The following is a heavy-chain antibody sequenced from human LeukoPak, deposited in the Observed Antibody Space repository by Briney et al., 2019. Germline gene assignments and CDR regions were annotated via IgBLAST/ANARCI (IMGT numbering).Heavy chain of an antibody. CDR1: GFTVSSNY. CDR2: IYSGGGT. J-gene: IGHJ3*01. V-gene: IGHV3-53*01. D-gene: IGHD6-13*01. CDR3: ARGLIAASHGRAFDV. Sequence: QPGGSLRLSCAASGFTVSSNYMSWVSQAPGKGLEWVSVIYSGGGTYYADSVKGRFTISRDNAKNTQYLQMNSLRAEDTAVYYCARGLIAASHGRAFDVWGQGTVVTVS.